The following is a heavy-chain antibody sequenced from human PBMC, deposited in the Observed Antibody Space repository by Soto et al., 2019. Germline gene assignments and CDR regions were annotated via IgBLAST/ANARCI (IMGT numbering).Heavy chain of an antibody. CDR3: ARGISGYTSNYYYYGMDG. CDR2: ISSYNGDT. Sequence: ASVKVSCKASGYTFTRSGISWVRQAPGQGPEWMGWISSYNGDTNYAQTFQGRVTMTTDTSTSTAYMELRSLRSDDTAVYYCARGISGYTSNYYYYGMDGWGQGTTVTVSS. D-gene: IGHD3-22*01. V-gene: IGHV1-18*01. CDR1: GYTFTRSG. J-gene: IGHJ6*02.